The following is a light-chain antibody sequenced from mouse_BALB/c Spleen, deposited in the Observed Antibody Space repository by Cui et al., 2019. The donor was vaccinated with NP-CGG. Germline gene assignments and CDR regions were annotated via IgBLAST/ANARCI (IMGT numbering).Light chain of an antibody. J-gene: IGLJ1*01. CDR3: ALWYSNHWV. CDR1: TGAVITSNY. CDR2: GTN. Sequence: QAVVTQESALTTSPGETVTLTCRSSTGAVITSNYAPWVQEKPDHLVTGLIGGTNNRAPGVPARFSGSLIGDKAALTITGAQTEDEAIYFCALWYSNHWVFGGGTKLTVL. V-gene: IGLV1*01.